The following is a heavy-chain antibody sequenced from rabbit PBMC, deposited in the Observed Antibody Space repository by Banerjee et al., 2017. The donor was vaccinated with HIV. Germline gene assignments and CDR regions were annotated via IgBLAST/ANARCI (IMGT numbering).Heavy chain of an antibody. D-gene: IGHD6-1*01. CDR1: GIDFSSW. J-gene: IGHJ4*01. V-gene: IGHV1S40*01. CDR3: ARDEDARVPGYAYNL. Sequence: QSLEESGGGLVKPGGTLTLTCKASGIDFSSWMCWVRQAPGKGLEWIACIYGGSSGTTYYASWAKGRFTISKTSSTTVTLQMTSLTAADTATYFCARDEDARVPGYAYNLWGPGTLVTVS. CDR2: IYGGSSGTT.